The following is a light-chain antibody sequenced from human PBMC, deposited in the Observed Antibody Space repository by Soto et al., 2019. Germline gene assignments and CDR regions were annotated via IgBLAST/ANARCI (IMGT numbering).Light chain of an antibody. CDR3: QQTYKNPWT. CDR2: AAS. V-gene: IGKV1-39*01. Sequence: DIQMTQSPSSLSASVGDRVTITCRASQTITNYFNWYQQKPGKAPELLIYAASNLQSGVPSRFSGSGSGTDFTLSISSLQPEDSATYFRQQTYKNPWTFGQGTKLEIK. J-gene: IGKJ1*01. CDR1: QTITNY.